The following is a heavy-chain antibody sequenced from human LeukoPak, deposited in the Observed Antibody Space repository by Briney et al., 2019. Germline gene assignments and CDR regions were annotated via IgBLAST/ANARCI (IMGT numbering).Heavy chain of an antibody. CDR3: AKVVGTGTTPTDY. V-gene: IGHV3-23*01. D-gene: IGHD1-1*01. J-gene: IGHJ4*02. CDR1: GFTFNKYA. CDR2: ISASGDNT. Sequence: GGSLRLSCAASGFTFNKYAMTWVRQAPGKGLVSVAVISASGDNTDYADSVKGRFTISRDNSKNTLSLQMNSLRVEDTAVYYCAKVVGTGTTPTDYWGQGTLVTVSS.